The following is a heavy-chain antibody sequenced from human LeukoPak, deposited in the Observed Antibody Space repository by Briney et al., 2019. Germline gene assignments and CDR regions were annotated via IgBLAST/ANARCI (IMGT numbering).Heavy chain of an antibody. CDR3: ASLHYYDSSGRDY. Sequence: KPGGSLRLSCGASGFTFSSYGVTWVRRAPGKGLKWVSTISSSGIYKYYADSVKGRFTISRDDAKNSLYLQMNSLRAEDTAVYYCASLHYYDSSGRDYWGQGTLVTVSS. D-gene: IGHD3-22*01. CDR2: ISSSGIYK. J-gene: IGHJ4*02. V-gene: IGHV3-21*01. CDR1: GFTFSSYG.